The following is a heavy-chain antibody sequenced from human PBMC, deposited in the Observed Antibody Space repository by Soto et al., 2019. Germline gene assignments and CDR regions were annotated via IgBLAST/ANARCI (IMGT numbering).Heavy chain of an antibody. CDR2: IYYSGST. V-gene: IGHV4-31*03. CDR3: ARAWYYYDSSGYSRNNWFDP. CDR1: GGSISSGGYY. Sequence: SETLSLTCTVSGGSISSGGYYWSWIRQHPGKGLEWIGYIYYSGSTYYNPSLKSRVTISVDTSKNQFSLKLSSVTAADTAVYYCARAWYYYDSSGYSRNNWFDPWGQGTLVTVSS. D-gene: IGHD3-22*01. J-gene: IGHJ5*02.